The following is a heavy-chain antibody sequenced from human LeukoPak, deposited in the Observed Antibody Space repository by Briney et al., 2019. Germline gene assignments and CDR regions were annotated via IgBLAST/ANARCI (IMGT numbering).Heavy chain of an antibody. CDR2: LYSGGSA. CDR3: AREKLGYWCFDL. D-gene: IGHD6-13*01. V-gene: IGHV3-53*01. Sequence: QAGGSLRLSCAASGFTVSSNYMSWVRQAPGKGLGWVSVLYSGGSAYYADSVKGRFTISRDNSKNTLYLQMNSLRAEDTAVYYCAREKLGYWCFDLWGRGTLVTVSP. CDR1: GFTVSSNY. J-gene: IGHJ2*01.